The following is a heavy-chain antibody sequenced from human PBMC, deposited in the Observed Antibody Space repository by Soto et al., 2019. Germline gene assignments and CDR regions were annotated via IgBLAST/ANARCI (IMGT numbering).Heavy chain of an antibody. V-gene: IGHV3-9*01. Sequence: EVQLVESGGGLVQPGRSLRLSCAASGFTFDDYAMHWVRQLPGKGLEWVSGIRWNSGYIAYADSVKGRFTISRDNAKKFLYLQMNSLRTEDTAFYYCAKDRSEGSAFDYWGQVTLVTVSS. CDR2: IRWNSGYI. CDR1: GFTFDDYA. J-gene: IGHJ4*02. D-gene: IGHD3-10*01. CDR3: AKDRSEGSAFDY.